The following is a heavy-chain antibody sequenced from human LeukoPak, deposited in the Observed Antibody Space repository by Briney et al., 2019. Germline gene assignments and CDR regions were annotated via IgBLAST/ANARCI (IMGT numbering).Heavy chain of an antibody. Sequence: SETLSLTCAVYGGSFSGYYWSWIRQPPGKGLEWIGEINHSGSNNYNPSLTSRVTISVDTSKNQFSLKLSSVTAADTAVYYCAKSNGYGLVDIWGQGTMVTVSS. CDR2: INHSGSN. D-gene: IGHD3-10*01. CDR1: GGSFSGYY. V-gene: IGHV4-34*01. J-gene: IGHJ3*02. CDR3: AKSNGYGLVDI.